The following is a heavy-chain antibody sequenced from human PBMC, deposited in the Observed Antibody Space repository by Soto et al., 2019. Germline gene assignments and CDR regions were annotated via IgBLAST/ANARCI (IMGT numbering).Heavy chain of an antibody. J-gene: IGHJ4*02. CDR3: ARDGSDDGFDY. V-gene: IGHV1-69*08. CDR2: IIPVLDIT. D-gene: IGHD1-26*01. CDR1: GGTFSTYT. Sequence: QVQLVQSGAEVKKPGSSVKVSCKASGGTFSTYTNSWVRQAPGQGLEWMGRIIPVLDITNYAQNFQGRVTITADKSTGTTYTAYMELSSLRSEDTAVYYCARDGSDDGFDYWGQGTLVTVSS.